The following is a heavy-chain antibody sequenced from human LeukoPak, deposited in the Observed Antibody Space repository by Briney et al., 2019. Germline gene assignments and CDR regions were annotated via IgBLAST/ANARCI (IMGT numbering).Heavy chain of an antibody. V-gene: IGHV4-34*01. CDR1: GGSFSGYY. CDR3: AREKYQLLSYYYMDV. J-gene: IGHJ6*03. CDR2: INHSGST. D-gene: IGHD2-2*01. Sequence: SETLSLTCAVYGGSFSGYYWSWLRQPPGKGLEWVGEINHSGSTNYNPSLKSRVTISVDTSKNQFSLKLSSVTAADTAVYYCAREKYQLLSYYYMDVWGKGTTVTVSS.